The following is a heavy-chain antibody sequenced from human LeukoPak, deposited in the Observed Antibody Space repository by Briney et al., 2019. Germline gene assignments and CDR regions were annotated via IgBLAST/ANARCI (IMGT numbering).Heavy chain of an antibody. D-gene: IGHD2/OR15-2a*01. V-gene: IGHV3-21*01. CDR1: GFSISSSA. CDR3: TRDATYYLRYGYFDY. CDR2: INNVASHI. Sequence: GGSLRLSCAASGFSISSSAMNWVRQAPGKGLEWVSSINNVASHIYYAGSVRGRFTISRDNAKNSVYLQMNSLRAEDTAVYYCTRDATYYLRYGYFDYWGQGTLVTVTS. J-gene: IGHJ4*02.